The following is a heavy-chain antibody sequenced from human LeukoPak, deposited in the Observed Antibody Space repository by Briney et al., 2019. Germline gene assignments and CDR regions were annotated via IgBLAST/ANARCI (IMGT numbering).Heavy chain of an antibody. V-gene: IGHV5-51*01. CDR2: IYPTDSDA. Sequence: GESLKISCKGFGYTFTTYWIGWVRQMPGKGLEWMGIIYPTDSDARYSPSFQGQVTISADKSISTAYLQWSSLKASDTAIYYCAKHTREGASDTPFDYWGQGTLVTVSS. J-gene: IGHJ4*02. CDR3: AKHTREGASDTPFDY. CDR1: GYTFTTYW. D-gene: IGHD2-15*01.